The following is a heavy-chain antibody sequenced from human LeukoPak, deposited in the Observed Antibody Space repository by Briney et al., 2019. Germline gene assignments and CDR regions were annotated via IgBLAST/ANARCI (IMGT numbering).Heavy chain of an antibody. CDR1: GGSISSGSYY. V-gene: IGHV4-61*02. J-gene: IGHJ4*02. Sequence: PSETLSLTCTVSGGSISSGSYYWSWIRQHAGKGLEWIGRIYTSGSTNYNPSLKSRVTISVDTSKNQFSLKLSSVTAADTAVYYCARSDFWGGYSHYWGQGTLVTVSS. D-gene: IGHD3-3*01. CDR2: IYTSGST. CDR3: ARSDFWGGYSHY.